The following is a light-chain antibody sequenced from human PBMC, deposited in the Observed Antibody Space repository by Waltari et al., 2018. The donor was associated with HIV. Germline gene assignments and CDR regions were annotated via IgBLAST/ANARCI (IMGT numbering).Light chain of an antibody. CDR3: QQRTNRPPIT. CDR2: DAS. V-gene: IGKV3-11*01. J-gene: IGKJ5*01. CDR1: QSVNTY. Sequence: EIVLTRSPAALVLSPGERATLSCRASQSVNTYLAWYQQKFGQPPRLLIHDASTRATGIPARFTGNGSGTDFTLTISSLEPEDFAVYFCQQRTNRPPITFGQGTRLELK.